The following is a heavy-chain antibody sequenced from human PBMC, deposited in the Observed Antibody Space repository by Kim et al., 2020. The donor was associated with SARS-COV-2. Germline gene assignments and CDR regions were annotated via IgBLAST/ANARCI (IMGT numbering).Heavy chain of an antibody. J-gene: IGHJ3*02. V-gene: IGHV7-4-1*02. D-gene: IGHD3-9*01. CDR1: GYTFTSYA. CDR2: INTNTGNP. Sequence: ASVKVSCKASGYTFTSYAMNWVRQAPGQGLEWMGWINTNTGNPTYAQGFTGRFVFSLDTSVSTAYLQISSLKAEDTAVYYCARDSQVLRYFDWLVGTDNAFDIWGQGTMVTVSS. CDR3: ARDSQVLRYFDWLVGTDNAFDI.